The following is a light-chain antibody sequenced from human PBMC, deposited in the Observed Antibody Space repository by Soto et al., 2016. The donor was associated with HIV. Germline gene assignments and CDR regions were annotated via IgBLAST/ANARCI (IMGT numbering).Light chain of an antibody. CDR3: QVWDVSSDHVV. J-gene: IGLJ2*01. CDR2: DDS. CDR1: NLGSKS. Sequence: SYELTQPPSVSVAPGETAKITCGGHNLGSKSVHWYQQKPGQAPILVVYDDSDRPSGIPERFSGSNSGNTATLTISKVEAGDEADYYCQVWDVSSDHVVFGGGTKLTVL. V-gene: IGLV3-21*02.